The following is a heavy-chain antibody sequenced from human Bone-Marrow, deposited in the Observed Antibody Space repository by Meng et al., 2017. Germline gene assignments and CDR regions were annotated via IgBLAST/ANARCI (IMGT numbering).Heavy chain of an antibody. CDR2: IKPDGSEQ. Sequence: GESLKISCAASGFTFSSYAMHWVRQAPGKGLEWVANIKPDGSEQYYMDSVKGRFTISRDNAKNSLFLQMDSLRPDDTAVYYCVQEYQWSQGTLVTVSS. CDR1: GFTFSSYA. CDR3: VQEYQ. V-gene: IGHV3-7*01. J-gene: IGHJ4*02.